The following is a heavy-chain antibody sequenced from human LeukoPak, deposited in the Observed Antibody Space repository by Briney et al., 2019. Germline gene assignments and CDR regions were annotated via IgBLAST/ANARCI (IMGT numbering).Heavy chain of an antibody. V-gene: IGHV4-59*01. CDR1: GGSISSYY. J-gene: IGHJ4*02. CDR2: IYYSGST. CDR3: ARRYCSGCSCPLDY. Sequence: SETLSLTCTVSGGSISSYYWSWIRQPPGKGLEWIGYIYYSGSTNYNPSLKSRVTISVDTSKNQFSLKLCSVTAADTAVYYCARRYCSGCSCPLDYWGQGTLVTVSS. D-gene: IGHD2-15*01.